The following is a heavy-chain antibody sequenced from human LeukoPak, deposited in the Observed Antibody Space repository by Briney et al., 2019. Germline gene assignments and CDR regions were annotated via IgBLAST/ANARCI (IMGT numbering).Heavy chain of an antibody. CDR2: IHPGDSDT. V-gene: IGHV5-51*01. D-gene: IGHD6-19*01. CDR1: GFSFITYW. CDR3: ARQSSPWGYYNYGMDV. J-gene: IGHJ6*02. Sequence: GESLKISCKGSGFSFITYWIVWVRQMPGKGLEWMGIIHPGDSDTRYSPSFQGQVTISADKSISTAYLQWSSLKASDIAMYYCARQSSPWGYYNYGMDVWGQGTTVTVSS.